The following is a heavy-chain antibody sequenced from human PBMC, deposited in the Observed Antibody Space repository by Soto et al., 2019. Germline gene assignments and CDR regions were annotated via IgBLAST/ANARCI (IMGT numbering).Heavy chain of an antibody. V-gene: IGHV3-30-3*01. D-gene: IGHD4-4*01. CDR2: ISYEGSNK. CDR1: GFTFSSYA. J-gene: IGHJ4*02. Sequence: PGGSLRLSCAASGFTFSSYAMHWVRQAPGTGLEWVAVISYEGSNKYYADSVKGRFTISRDNSKKTLYLQMNSLRTEDTAVYYCARVLGGMATVPFDYWGQGALVTVSS. CDR3: ARVLGGMATVPFDY.